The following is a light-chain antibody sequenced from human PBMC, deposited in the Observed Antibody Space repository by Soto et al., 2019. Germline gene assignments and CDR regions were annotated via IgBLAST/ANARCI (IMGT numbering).Light chain of an antibody. CDR1: NIASKH. CDR3: QVWDSGTVI. J-gene: IGLJ2*01. CDR2: GFS. Sequence: SYELTQPLSVSVAPGQAAKITCGGNNIASKHVHWYQQKPGQAPVLVIYGFSNRPSEIPERFSGSNSGNTATLTIRRAQAGDEADYYCQVWDSGTVIFGGGTKLTVL. V-gene: IGLV3-9*01.